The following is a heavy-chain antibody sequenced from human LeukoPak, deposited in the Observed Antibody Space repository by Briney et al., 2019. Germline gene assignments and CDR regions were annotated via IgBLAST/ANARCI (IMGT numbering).Heavy chain of an antibody. CDR3: ARGGGLDV. D-gene: IGHD3-16*01. CDR2: IRQDGDTK. CDR1: GFPFNAYW. J-gene: IGHJ6*02. Sequence: GGSLRLSCAASGFPFNAYWMTWVRQAPGKGLEWVANIRQDGDTKYYVDSVKGRFTISRDNAKNSLYLQMSNLRAVDTAVYFCARGGGLDVWGQGATVTVSS. V-gene: IGHV3-7*03.